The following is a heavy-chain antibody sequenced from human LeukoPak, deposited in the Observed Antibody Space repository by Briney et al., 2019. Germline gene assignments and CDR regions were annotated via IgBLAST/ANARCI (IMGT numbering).Heavy chain of an antibody. CDR3: ASQDYYYGMDV. V-gene: IGHV3-7*02. CDR2: IKQDGSEK. CDR1: GFTFSDYY. Sequence: GGSLRLSCTASGFTFSDYYMSWVRQAPGKGLEWVANIKQDGSEKYYVVSVKGRFTISRDNAKNSLYLQMNSLRAEDTAVYYCASQDYYYGMDVWGQGTTVTVSS. J-gene: IGHJ6*02.